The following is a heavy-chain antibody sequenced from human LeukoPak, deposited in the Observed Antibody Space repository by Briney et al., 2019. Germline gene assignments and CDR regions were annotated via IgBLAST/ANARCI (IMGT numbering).Heavy chain of an antibody. CDR2: IRSKGYGGTT. CDR3: TRAWAPDY. D-gene: IGHD7-27*01. CDR1: GFTFGDYA. Sequence: GGSLRLSCTGSGFTFGDYAMSWVRQAPGKGLEWVGFIRSKGYGGTTEYAASVKGRFTISRDDSKSLAYLQMNSLKTEDTAVYYCTRAWAPDYWGQGTLVTVSS. V-gene: IGHV3-49*04. J-gene: IGHJ4*02.